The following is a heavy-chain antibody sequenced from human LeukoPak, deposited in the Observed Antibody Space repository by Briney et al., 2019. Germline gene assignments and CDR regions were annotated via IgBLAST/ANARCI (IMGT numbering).Heavy chain of an antibody. CDR1: GYSFTSYW. Sequence: GESLKISCKGSGYSFTSYWIGWVRQMPGKGLEWMGIIYPGDSDTRYSPSFQGQVTISADKSISTAYLQWSSLKASDTAMYYCARVGPPYCSSTSCHPHAFDIWGQGTMVTVSS. CDR2: IYPGDSDT. J-gene: IGHJ3*02. V-gene: IGHV5-51*01. D-gene: IGHD2-2*01. CDR3: ARVGPPYCSSTSCHPHAFDI.